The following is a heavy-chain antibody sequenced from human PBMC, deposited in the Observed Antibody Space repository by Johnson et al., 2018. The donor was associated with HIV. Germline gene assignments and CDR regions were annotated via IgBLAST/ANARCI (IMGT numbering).Heavy chain of an antibody. D-gene: IGHD4-17*01. CDR2: IRYDGSNK. CDR3: ARSFRDYEEDTFDI. V-gene: IGHV3-30*02. J-gene: IGHJ3*02. Sequence: QVQLVESGGDLVKPGGSLRLSCAASGFTFSSYGMHWVRQAPGKGLEWVAFIRYDGSNKYYADSVKGRFTISRDNSKNTLYLQMNSLRAEDTAVYYCARSFRDYEEDTFDIWGQGTMVTVSS. CDR1: GFTFSSYG.